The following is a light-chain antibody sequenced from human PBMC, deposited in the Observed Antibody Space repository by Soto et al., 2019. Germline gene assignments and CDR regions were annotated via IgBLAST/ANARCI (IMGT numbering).Light chain of an antibody. CDR1: NRDVGTHNY. J-gene: IGLJ1*01. V-gene: IGLV2-8*01. Sequence: QSVLTQPPSASGSPGQSVTISCTGTNRDVGTHNYVSCYQQYPGKAPKLLIYDVVKRPSGIPHRFSGSKSGNTASLTVSGLQADDEADYYCFSYAGGSTFVFGTGTKVTVL. CDR2: DVV. CDR3: FSYAGGSTFV.